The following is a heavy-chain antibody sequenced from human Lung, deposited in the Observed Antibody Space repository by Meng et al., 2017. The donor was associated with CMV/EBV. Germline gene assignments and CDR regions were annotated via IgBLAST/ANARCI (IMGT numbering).Heavy chain of an antibody. D-gene: IGHD3-10*01. Sequence: VRLRESGPALEKPSETLSLTCAVSGDSITNHNWWAWVRQPPGKGLEWIGEIPHRGSSAYNPSLKSRVSMSIDKSKNQFSLKLTSVTAADTAVYHCLRRSGGSVWGQGTLVTVSS. CDR2: IPHRGSS. V-gene: IGHV4-4*02. CDR1: GDSITNHNW. J-gene: IGHJ1*01. CDR3: LRRSGGSV.